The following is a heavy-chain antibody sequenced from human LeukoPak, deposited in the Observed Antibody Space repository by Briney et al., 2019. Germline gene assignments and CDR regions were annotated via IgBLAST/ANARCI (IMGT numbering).Heavy chain of an antibody. CDR3: ASYTNRYGSGSYYNVD. J-gene: IGHJ4*02. V-gene: IGHV4-59*08. CDR1: GGSISSYY. CDR2: IYYSGST. Sequence: SETLSLTCTVSGGSISSYYWSCIRQPPGKGVEWIGYIYYSGSTNYNPSLKSRVTISVDTSKNQFSLKLSSVTAADTAVYYCASYTNRYGSGSYYNVDWGQGTLVTVSS. D-gene: IGHD3-10*01.